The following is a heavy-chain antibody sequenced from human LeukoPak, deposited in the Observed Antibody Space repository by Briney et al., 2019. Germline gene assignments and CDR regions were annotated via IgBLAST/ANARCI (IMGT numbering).Heavy chain of an antibody. V-gene: IGHV4-61*02. CDR3: ARGPTRAIGFDI. CDR2: IYSSGST. Sequence: SQTLSLTCSVSGDSIGSGTYYWSWVRQPAGKGLEWIGRIYSSGSTNYNPSLKSRVALSVDTSKNQFSLKLSSVTAADTAVYYCARGPTRAIGFDIWGQGTTVTVS. J-gene: IGHJ3*02. CDR1: GDSIGSGTYY.